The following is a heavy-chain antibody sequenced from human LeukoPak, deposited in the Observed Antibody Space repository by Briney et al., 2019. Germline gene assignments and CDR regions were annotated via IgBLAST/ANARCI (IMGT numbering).Heavy chain of an antibody. CDR2: INTNTGNP. J-gene: IGHJ5*02. Sequence: GASVKVSCKASGYTFTCYAMNWVRQAPGQGLEWMGWINTNTGNPTYAQGFTGRFVFSLDTSVSTAYLQISSLKAEDTAVYYCARDASTWIQNWFDPWGQGTLVTVSS. CDR3: ARDASTWIQNWFDP. V-gene: IGHV7-4-1*02. CDR1: GYTFTCYA. D-gene: IGHD5-18*01.